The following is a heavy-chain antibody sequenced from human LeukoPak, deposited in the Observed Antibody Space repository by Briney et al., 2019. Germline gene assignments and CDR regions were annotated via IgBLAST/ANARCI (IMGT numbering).Heavy chain of an antibody. CDR3: ARDVEAAAATGYYFDY. Sequence: PGGSLRLSCAASGFTFSSHGMHWVRQAPGKGLEWVAVIWYDGSYKYYADSVKGRFTISRDNSKNTPYLQMNSLRAEDTAVYYCARDVEAAAATGYYFDYWGQGTLVTVSS. V-gene: IGHV3-33*01. D-gene: IGHD6-13*01. CDR1: GFTFSSHG. J-gene: IGHJ4*02. CDR2: IWYDGSYK.